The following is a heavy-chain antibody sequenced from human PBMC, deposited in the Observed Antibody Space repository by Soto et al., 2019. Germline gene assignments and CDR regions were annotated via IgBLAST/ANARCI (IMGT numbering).Heavy chain of an antibody. Sequence: GGSLRLSCAASGFTFGIYWMSWVRQAPGKGLEWLATIKWDASEKKYVDSVKGRFTMSRDNAKNSPYLQMDSLRAEDTAVYYCVKGREGRGRSAEFDSWGQGTLVTVSS. CDR1: GFTFGIYW. CDR2: IKWDASEK. CDR3: VKGREGRGRSAEFDS. D-gene: IGHD3-10*01. V-gene: IGHV3-7*01. J-gene: IGHJ4*02.